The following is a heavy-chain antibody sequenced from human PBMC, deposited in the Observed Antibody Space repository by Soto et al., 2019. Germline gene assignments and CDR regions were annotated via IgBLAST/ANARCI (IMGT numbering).Heavy chain of an antibody. Sequence: EVHLLESGGDLVQPGGSLRLSCAASGFTFSSYVMSWVRQAPGKGLEWVSTISGGSIYTYSADFVEGRFAISRDNSKNTLYLQMDSLRVEDTAVYFGAKGSGAGRQYSFDSWGQGTLVTVSS. D-gene: IGHD2-15*01. J-gene: IGHJ4*02. CDR2: ISGGSIYT. V-gene: IGHV3-23*01. CDR3: AKGSGAGRQYSFDS. CDR1: GFTFSSYV.